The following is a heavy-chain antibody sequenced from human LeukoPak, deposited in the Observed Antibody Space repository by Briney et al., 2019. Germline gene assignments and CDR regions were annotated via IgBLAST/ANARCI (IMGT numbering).Heavy chain of an antibody. CDR1: GFTFSIYA. J-gene: IGHJ2*01. CDR3: ARDSDSAIPYCYFDL. Sequence: GGSLRLSCAASGFTFSIYAMSWVRQAPGKGLQWVSSITSRGESTWYVDSVKGRFTITRDNSENTLYLQMSSLRVEDTATYFCARDSDSAIPYCYFDLWGRGTLVTVSS. D-gene: IGHD2-2*02. V-gene: IGHV3-23*01. CDR2: ITSRGEST.